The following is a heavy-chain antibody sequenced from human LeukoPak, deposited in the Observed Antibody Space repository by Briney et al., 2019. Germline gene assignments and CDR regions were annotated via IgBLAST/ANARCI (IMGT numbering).Heavy chain of an antibody. CDR1: GFTFSSSV. CDR3: ARDEEDY. CDR2: IGGSRGTT. J-gene: IGHJ4*02. Sequence: GGSLRLSCAASGFTFSSSVMSWVCQAPGKGLEWVSDIGGSRGTTNYADSVKGRFTISRDNSKNTLYLQMNSLRAEDTAVYYCARDEEDYWGQGTLATVSS. V-gene: IGHV3-23*01.